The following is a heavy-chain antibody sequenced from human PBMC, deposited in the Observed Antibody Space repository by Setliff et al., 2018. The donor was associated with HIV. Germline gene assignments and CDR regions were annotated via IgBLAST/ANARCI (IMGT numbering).Heavy chain of an antibody. CDR1: GFTFSGSP. V-gene: IGHV3-73*01. J-gene: IGHJ4*02. CDR2: IKDRTDNYAT. CDR3: TRPQYIYENGGSDY. Sequence: GRGPPGGSLRLSCAASGFTFSGSPIHWVRQASGKGLEWLGRIKDRTDNYATAYAASVKGRFTIFRDDSANTAYLQINSLEIEDTAVYYCTRPQYIYENGGSDYWGQGTLVTVSS. D-gene: IGHD3-22*01.